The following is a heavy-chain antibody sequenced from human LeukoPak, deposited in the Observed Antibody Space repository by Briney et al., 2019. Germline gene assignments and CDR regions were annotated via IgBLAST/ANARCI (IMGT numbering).Heavy chain of an antibody. J-gene: IGHJ5*02. D-gene: IGHD2-2*02. V-gene: IGHV4-4*07. Sequence: SETLSLTCAVSGGSISSYYWSWIRQPAGKGLEWIGRTYTSGSTNYNPSLKSRVTMSVDTSKNQFSLKLSSVTAADTAVYYCARGGYCSSTSCYKGEWFDPWGQGTLVTVSS. CDR3: ARGGYCSSTSCYKGEWFDP. CDR2: TYTSGST. CDR1: GGSISSYY.